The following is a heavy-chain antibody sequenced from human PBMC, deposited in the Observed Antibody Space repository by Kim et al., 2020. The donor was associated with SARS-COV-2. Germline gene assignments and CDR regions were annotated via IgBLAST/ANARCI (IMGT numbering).Heavy chain of an antibody. J-gene: IGHJ2*01. CDR1: GGSISSGDYY. CDR2: IYYSGST. V-gene: IGHV4-30-4*01. Sequence: SETLSLTCTVSGGSISSGDYYWSWIRQPPGKGLEWIGYIYYSGSTYYNPSLKSRVTISVDTSKNQFSLKLSSVTAADTAVYYCARQAYYYDSSAENWYFDLWGRGTLVTVSS. CDR3: ARQAYYYDSSAENWYFDL. D-gene: IGHD3-22*01.